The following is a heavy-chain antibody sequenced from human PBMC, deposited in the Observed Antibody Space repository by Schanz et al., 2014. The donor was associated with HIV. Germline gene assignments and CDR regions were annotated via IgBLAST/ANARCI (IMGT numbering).Heavy chain of an antibody. CDR2: IRYDGTNK. J-gene: IGHJ4*02. D-gene: IGHD2-15*01. V-gene: IGHV3-33*01. CDR3: ARGGIWEWDQPDFDY. Sequence: QVQLVESGGGVVQPGRSLRLSCAASGFIFSSYGMHWVRQVPGKGLEWVAVIRYDGTNKNYADSVKGRFTISRDNSKNTLYLQMNSLRAEDTAVYYCARGGIWEWDQPDFDYWGQGTLVTVSS. CDR1: GFIFSSYG.